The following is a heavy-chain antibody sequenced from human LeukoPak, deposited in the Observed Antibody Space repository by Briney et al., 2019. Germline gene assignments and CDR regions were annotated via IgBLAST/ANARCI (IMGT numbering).Heavy chain of an antibody. CDR1: GYTFTSYD. V-gene: IGHV1-8*01. Sequence: ASVKVSCKASGYTFTSYDINWVRQATGQGLEWMGLMNPNSGNTGYAQKFQGRVTMTRNTSISTAYMELSSLRSEDTAVYYCARGEAVITFGGVIVTLGWFDPWGQGTLVTVSS. CDR2: MNPNSGNT. J-gene: IGHJ5*02. D-gene: IGHD3-16*02. CDR3: ARGEAVITFGGVIVTLGWFDP.